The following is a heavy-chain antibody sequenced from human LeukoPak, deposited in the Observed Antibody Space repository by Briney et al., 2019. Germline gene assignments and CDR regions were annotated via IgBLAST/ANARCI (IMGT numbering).Heavy chain of an antibody. CDR1: GGSFSGYY. J-gene: IGHJ4*02. CDR2: IYDFGHT. CDR3: VRERGDYDDPDH. Sequence: SETLSLTCAVYGGSFSGYYWTWIRQPPGKGLEWIGHIYDFGHTHYKPSLVSRVTIAVDTSKNQFSLKLTSVTVADTAVYYCVRERGDYDDPDHWGQGTLVTVSS. V-gene: IGHV4-34*09. D-gene: IGHD4-17*01.